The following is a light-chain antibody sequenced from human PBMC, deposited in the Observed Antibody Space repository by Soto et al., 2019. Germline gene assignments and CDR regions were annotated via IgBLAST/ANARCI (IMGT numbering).Light chain of an antibody. CDR1: SSNIGSAY. V-gene: IGLV1-47*01. CDR3: AAWDDSLNGFV. Sequence: QSVLTQPPSASGTPGQTVTISCSGSSSNIGSAYIYWYQHLPGTAPKLLIYRNNQRPSGVPDRFSASKSGTSASLAISGLRSEDDADYYCAAWDDSLNGFVFGTGTKVTVL. CDR2: RNN. J-gene: IGLJ1*01.